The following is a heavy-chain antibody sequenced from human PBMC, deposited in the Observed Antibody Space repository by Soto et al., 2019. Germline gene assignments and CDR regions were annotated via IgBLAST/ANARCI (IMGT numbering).Heavy chain of an antibody. D-gene: IGHD3-10*01. CDR2: IYYTGSI. J-gene: IGHJ6*02. V-gene: IGHV4-31*03. CDR1: GGSIISGGYY. CDR3: ARRGYGPGFPYYYGMDV. Sequence: SETLSLTCTVSGGSIISGGYYWILIRQHPGKGLEWIGYIYYTGSIYYNPSLKSRVTISVDTSKNQFSLKLSSVTAADTAVYYCARRGYGPGFPYYYGMDVWGQGTTVTVSS.